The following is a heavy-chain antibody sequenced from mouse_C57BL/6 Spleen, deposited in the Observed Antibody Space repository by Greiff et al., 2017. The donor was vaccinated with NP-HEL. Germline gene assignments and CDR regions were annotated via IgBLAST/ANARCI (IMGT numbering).Heavy chain of an antibody. D-gene: IGHD2-5*01. J-gene: IGHJ1*03. CDR3: ARPPYSNYFWYFDV. Sequence: DVKLQESGPGLVKPSQSLSLTCSVTGYSITSGYYWNWIRQFPGNKLEWMGYISYDGSNNYNPSLKNRISITRDTSKNQFFLKLNSVTTEDTATYYCARPPYSNYFWYFDVWGTGTTVTVSS. CDR2: ISYDGSN. CDR1: GYSITSGYY. V-gene: IGHV3-6*01.